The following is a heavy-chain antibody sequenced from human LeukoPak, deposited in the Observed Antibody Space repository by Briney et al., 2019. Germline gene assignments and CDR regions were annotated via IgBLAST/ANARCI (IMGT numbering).Heavy chain of an antibody. V-gene: IGHV3-74*01. D-gene: IGHD1-1*01. Sequence: PGGALPLSCAASGCTNSSYRMHGLRQAPGKGRLWVACINSDGSSISNVDSVKGRFTISRDNAKNTLYLHMNSLRVEDTAVYYCAREITCPGGTDCSCMDVWGKGTTVTVSS. CDR1: GCTNSSYR. CDR2: INSDGSSI. CDR3: AREITCPGGTDCSCMDV. J-gene: IGHJ6*03.